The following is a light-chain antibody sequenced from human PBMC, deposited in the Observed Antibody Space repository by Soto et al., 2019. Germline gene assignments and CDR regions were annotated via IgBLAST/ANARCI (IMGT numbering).Light chain of an antibody. CDR1: QSVSTW. CDR2: DAS. V-gene: IGKV1-5*01. J-gene: IGKJ1*01. Sequence: DIQMTQSPSTLSASVGDRVTITCRASQSVSTWLAWYQQKPRKAPKLLIYDASTLQSGVPSRYSGSGSGTEFTLTISNLQPDDFATYYCQQYESNSPWTFGQGTKVDI. CDR3: QQYESNSPWT.